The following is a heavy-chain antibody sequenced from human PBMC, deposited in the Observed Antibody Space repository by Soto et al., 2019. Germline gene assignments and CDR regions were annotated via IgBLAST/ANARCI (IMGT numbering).Heavy chain of an antibody. CDR2: IYYSGST. Sequence: SETLSLTCTVSGGSISSGDYYWSWIRQPPGKGLEWIGYIYYSGSTYYNPSLKSRVTISVDTSKNQFSLKLSSVTAADTAVYYCARDRRSPYYYDSSSWFDPWGQGTLVTVSS. CDR3: ARDRRSPYYYDSSSWFDP. J-gene: IGHJ5*02. V-gene: IGHV4-30-4*02. CDR1: GGSISSGDYY. D-gene: IGHD3-22*01.